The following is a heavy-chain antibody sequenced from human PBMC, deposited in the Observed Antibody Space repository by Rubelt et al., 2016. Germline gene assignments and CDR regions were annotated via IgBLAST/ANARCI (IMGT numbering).Heavy chain of an antibody. D-gene: IGHD3-22*01. CDR3: ARGHYDTSGLLPGVY. CDR1: RNYG. Sequence: RNYGMHWVRQAPGKGLEWVALIYYDGSNKYCADSVKGRFTISRDNSKNTLYLQMNSPRAEDTAVYYCARGHYDTSGLLPGVYWGQGTLVTVSS. V-gene: IGHV3-33*01. CDR2: IYYDGSNK. J-gene: IGHJ4*02.